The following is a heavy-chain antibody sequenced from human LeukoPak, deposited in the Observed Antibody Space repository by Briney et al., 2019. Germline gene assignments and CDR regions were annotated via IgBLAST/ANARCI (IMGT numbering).Heavy chain of an antibody. CDR3: ARERTDYSSGSYYTDY. D-gene: IGHD3-10*01. Sequence: SETLSLTCTVSGGSISSYYWSWIRQPPGKGLEWIGYIYYSGSTNYNPSLKSRVTISVDTSKNQFSLKMSSVTAADTAVYYCARERTDYSSGSYYTDYWGQGTLVTVSS. V-gene: IGHV4-59*01. J-gene: IGHJ4*02. CDR1: GGSISSYY. CDR2: IYYSGST.